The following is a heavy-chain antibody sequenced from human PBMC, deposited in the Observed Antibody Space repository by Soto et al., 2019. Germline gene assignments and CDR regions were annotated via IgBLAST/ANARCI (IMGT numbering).Heavy chain of an antibody. CDR1: GYTFTSYD. Sequence: QVQLVQSGAEVKKPGASVKVSCRAFGYTFTSYDINWGRRATGQGLGWMGWMNPNSVNTGYAQKFQGRVTMTRNTSISTAYMELSSLRSEDTAVYYCARGTDYDFWSGQYYYMDVWGKGTTVTVSS. J-gene: IGHJ6*03. CDR2: MNPNSVNT. CDR3: ARGTDYDFWSGQYYYMDV. V-gene: IGHV1-8*01. D-gene: IGHD3-3*01.